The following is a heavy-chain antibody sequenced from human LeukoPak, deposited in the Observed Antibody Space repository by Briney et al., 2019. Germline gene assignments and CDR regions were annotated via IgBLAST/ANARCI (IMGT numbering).Heavy chain of an antibody. CDR3: AKAPYSSTWNFDY. Sequence: GGSLRLSCAASGFTFSSYVMTWGRQAPGKGLDWVSAISGSGGSTYYADSVKGRFTISRDNSKNTLYLQMNSLRAEDTAVYYCAKAPYSSTWNFDYWGQGTLVTVSS. V-gene: IGHV3-23*01. CDR1: GFTFSSYV. J-gene: IGHJ4*02. CDR2: ISGSGGST. D-gene: IGHD6-13*01.